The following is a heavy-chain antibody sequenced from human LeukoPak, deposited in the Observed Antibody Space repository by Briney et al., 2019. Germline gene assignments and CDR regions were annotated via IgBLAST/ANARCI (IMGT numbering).Heavy chain of an antibody. CDR2: ITHSGST. CDR1: GGSFSGYY. Sequence: SETLTLTCAVYGGSFSGYYWRWIRQPPGKGLEWIGDITHSGSTNYNPSLKSRVTISVDTSKNQFSLKLSSVTAADTAVYYCARTGADIVVVVAATGWFDPWGQGTLVTVSS. D-gene: IGHD2-15*01. V-gene: IGHV4-34*01. J-gene: IGHJ5*02. CDR3: ARTGADIVVVVAATGWFDP.